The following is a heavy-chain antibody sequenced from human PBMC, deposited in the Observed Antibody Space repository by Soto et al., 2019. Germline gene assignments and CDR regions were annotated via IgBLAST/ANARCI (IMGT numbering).Heavy chain of an antibody. CDR1: GGSFSGYY. V-gene: IGHV4-34*01. CDR3: ARGARKRLSPPDY. J-gene: IGHJ4*02. Sequence: SETLSLTCAVYGGSFSGYYWSWIRQPPGKGLEWIGEINHSGSTNYNPSLKSRVTISVDTSKNQFSLKLSSVTAADTAVYYCARGARKRLSPPDYWGQGTLVTVSS. D-gene: IGHD3-16*02. CDR2: INHSGST.